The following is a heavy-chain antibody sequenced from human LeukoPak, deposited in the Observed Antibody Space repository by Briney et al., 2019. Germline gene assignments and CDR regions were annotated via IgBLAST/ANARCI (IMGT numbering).Heavy chain of an antibody. J-gene: IGHJ4*02. CDR1: GGSFSGYY. Sequence: ASETLSLTRAVYGGSFSGYYWSWIRQPPGKGLEWIGEINHSGSTNYNPSPKSRVTISVDTSKNQFSLKLSSVTAADTAVYYCARGHGYYYDSSGYVDYWGQGTLVTVSS. CDR3: ARGHGYYYDSSGYVDY. V-gene: IGHV4-34*01. D-gene: IGHD3-22*01. CDR2: INHSGST.